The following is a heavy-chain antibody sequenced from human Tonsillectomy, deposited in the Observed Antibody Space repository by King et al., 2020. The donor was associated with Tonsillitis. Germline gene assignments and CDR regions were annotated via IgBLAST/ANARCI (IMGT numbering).Heavy chain of an antibody. J-gene: IGHJ3*02. D-gene: IGHD6-19*01. CDR2: IAHDGNSK. V-gene: IGHV3-30*01. CDR3: AREAYSSGRCGIFDI. Sequence: VQLVESGGGVVQPGGSLRLSCAASGRTVSASIIHWVRQAPGKGLGWEALIAHDGNSKNYAGTMRGRFTISGDNSQNTVYLQMNSLRAEDTAVYYCAREAYSSGRCGIFDIWGQGTKVTVSS. CDR1: GRTVSASI.